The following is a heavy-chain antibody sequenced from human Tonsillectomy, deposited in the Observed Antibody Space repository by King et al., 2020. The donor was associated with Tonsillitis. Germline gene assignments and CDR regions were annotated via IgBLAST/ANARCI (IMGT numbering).Heavy chain of an antibody. J-gene: IGHJ5*02. CDR2: VSAGSTYT. CDR3: AREFYSAPDL. Sequence: VQLVESGGGLVKPGGSLRLSCAASGFNFNIYYMSWIRQAPGKGLEWVSFVSAGSTYTDYADSVKGRFTISRADAKNSLYLQMNSLRVEDTAVYFCAREFYSAPDLWGQGTLVTVSS. CDR1: GFNFNIYY. V-gene: IGHV3-11*05. D-gene: IGHD4-11*01.